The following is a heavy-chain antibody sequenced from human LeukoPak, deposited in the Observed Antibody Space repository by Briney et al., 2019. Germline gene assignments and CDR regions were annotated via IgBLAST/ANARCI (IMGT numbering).Heavy chain of an antibody. Sequence: SQTLSHTCAVYGGSFSGYYWSWIRQPPGNWLEWIGEINHSGSTNYNPSLKSRVIISVDTSKNQFSLKLSSVTAADTAVYYCAIQVWNSRDYWGQGTLVTVSS. CDR3: AIQVWNSRDY. J-gene: IGHJ4*02. V-gene: IGHV4-34*01. CDR1: GGSFSGYY. D-gene: IGHD5-18*01. CDR2: INHSGST.